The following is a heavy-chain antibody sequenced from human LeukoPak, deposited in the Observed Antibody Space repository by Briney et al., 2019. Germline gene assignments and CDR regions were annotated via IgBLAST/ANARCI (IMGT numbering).Heavy chain of an antibody. J-gene: IGHJ4*02. CDR2: IWYDGGNK. D-gene: IGHD3-10*01. Sequence: PGGSLRLSRAASGFTFSSYGMHWVRQAPGKGLEWVAVIWYDGGNKYYADSVKGRFTISRDNSKNTLYLQMNSLRAEDTAVYYCARAGFSSGSGSYYFDYWGQGTLVTVSS. CDR1: GFTFSSYG. V-gene: IGHV3-33*01. CDR3: ARAGFSSGSGSYYFDY.